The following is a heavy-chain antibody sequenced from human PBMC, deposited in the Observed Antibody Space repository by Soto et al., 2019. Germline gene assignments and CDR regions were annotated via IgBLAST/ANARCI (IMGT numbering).Heavy chain of an antibody. D-gene: IGHD6-6*01. CDR2: IYYSGST. CDR1: GGSISSYY. Sequence: SETLSLTCTVSGGSISSYYWIWIRQPPGKGLEWIGYIYYSGSTNYNPSLKSRVTISVDTSKNQFSLKLSSVTAADTAVYYCASMAARWWFDPWGQGTLVTVSS. V-gene: IGHV4-59*01. CDR3: ASMAARWWFDP. J-gene: IGHJ5*02.